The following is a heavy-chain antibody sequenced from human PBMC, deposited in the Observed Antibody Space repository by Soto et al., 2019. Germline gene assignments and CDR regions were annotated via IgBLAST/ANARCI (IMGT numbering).Heavy chain of an antibody. CDR1: GYSFLSYW. CDR2: IYPDDSNT. CDR3: ARHLHSDSVHITPVSPDY. J-gene: IGHJ4*02. V-gene: IGHV5-51*01. D-gene: IGHD4-4*01. Sequence: PGESLKISCKTSGYSFLSYWIGWVLQIPWKGLEWMGIIYPDDSNTRYSPSFQGQVTISADKSISTAFLQWSSLKAADSAMYYCARHLHSDSVHITPVSPDYWGQGTLVTVSS.